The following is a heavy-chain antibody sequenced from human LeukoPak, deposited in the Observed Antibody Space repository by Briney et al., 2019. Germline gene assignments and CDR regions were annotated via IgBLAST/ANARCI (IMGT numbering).Heavy chain of an antibody. Sequence: GGSLRLSCAASGFTFSSYWMHWVRQAPGRGLVWVSSISSSSSYIYYADSVKGRFTISRDNAKNSLYLHMNSLRAEDTAVYYCARGGLGVVLLPFDYWGQGSLVTVSS. CDR2: ISSSSSYI. J-gene: IGHJ4*02. CDR3: ARGGLGVVLLPFDY. V-gene: IGHV3-21*01. CDR1: GFTFSSYW. D-gene: IGHD3-3*01.